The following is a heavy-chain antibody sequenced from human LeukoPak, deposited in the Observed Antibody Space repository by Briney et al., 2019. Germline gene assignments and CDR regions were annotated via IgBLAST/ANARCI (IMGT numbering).Heavy chain of an antibody. Sequence: PSETLSLTCAVYGGSFSGYYWSWIRQPPGKGLEWIGEINHSGSTNYNPSLKSRVTISVDTSKNQFSLKLSSVTAADTAVYYCARGITMVRGEDYWGQGTLVTVSS. CDR1: GGSFSGYY. CDR2: INHSGST. CDR3: ARGITMVRGEDY. V-gene: IGHV4-34*01. J-gene: IGHJ4*02. D-gene: IGHD3-10*01.